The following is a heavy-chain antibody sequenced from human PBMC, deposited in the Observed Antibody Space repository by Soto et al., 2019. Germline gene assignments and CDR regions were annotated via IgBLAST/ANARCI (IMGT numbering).Heavy chain of an antibody. Sequence: EVQLVESGGGLVKPGGSLRLSCAASGFTFSSYAMSWVRQAPGKGLEWVSAISGSGGSTYYADSVKGRFTISRDNSENTLYLQMNSLRAEDTAVYYCAKDSGYYYGSGTLWAFDIWGQGTMVTVSS. J-gene: IGHJ3*02. V-gene: IGHV3-23*04. CDR1: GFTFSSYA. D-gene: IGHD3-10*01. CDR3: AKDSGYYYGSGTLWAFDI. CDR2: ISGSGGST.